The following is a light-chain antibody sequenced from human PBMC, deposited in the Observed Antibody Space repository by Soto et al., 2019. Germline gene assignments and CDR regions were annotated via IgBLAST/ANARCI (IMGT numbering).Light chain of an antibody. CDR1: QSVSSSY. Sequence: EIVLTQSPGTLSLSPGERATLSCRASQSVSSSYLTWYQQKPGQAPRLLIYGTSSRATGIPDRFSGSGSGTDFTLNISRLEPEDFAVYYCQQYGNSPYTCGQGTKLEIK. CDR2: GTS. J-gene: IGKJ2*01. CDR3: QQYGNSPYT. V-gene: IGKV3-20*01.